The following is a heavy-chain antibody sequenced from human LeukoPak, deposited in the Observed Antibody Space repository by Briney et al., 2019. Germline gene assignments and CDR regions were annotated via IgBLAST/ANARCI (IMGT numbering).Heavy chain of an antibody. J-gene: IGHJ2*01. Sequence: PSETLSLTCTVSGGSISSYYWSWIRQPAGKGLEWIGRIYTSGSTNYNPSLKSRVTMSVDTSKNQFSLKLSSVAAADTAVYYCARETTVVVITLHWYFDLWGRGTLVTVSS. CDR2: IYTSGST. CDR3: ARETTVVVITLHWYFDL. V-gene: IGHV4-4*07. CDR1: GGSISSYY. D-gene: IGHD3-22*01.